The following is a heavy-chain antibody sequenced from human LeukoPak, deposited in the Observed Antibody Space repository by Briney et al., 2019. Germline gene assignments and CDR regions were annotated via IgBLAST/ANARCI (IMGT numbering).Heavy chain of an antibody. CDR2: ISNSGGRT. V-gene: IGHV3-23*01. Sequence: GGSLRLSCAASGLTFSNYAVGWVRQAPGRGLEWVSAISNSGGRTYYADSVKGRFTISRDNSKNTLYLRMNSLRDDDAGVYYCAKRMGYDFGHFDYWGQGALVTVSS. CDR3: AKRMGYDFGHFDY. D-gene: IGHD3/OR15-3a*01. CDR1: GLTFSNYA. J-gene: IGHJ4*02.